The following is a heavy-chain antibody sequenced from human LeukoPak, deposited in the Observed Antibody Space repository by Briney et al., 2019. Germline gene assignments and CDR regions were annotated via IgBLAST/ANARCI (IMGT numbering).Heavy chain of an antibody. CDR3: ARSSRDYVWGSLTLDY. CDR2: IYYSGST. CDR1: GGSISSYY. Sequence: KPSETLSLTGTVSGGSISSYYWGWIRQPPGKGLEWIGYIYYSGSTNYNPSLKSRATISVDTSKNQFSLKLSSVTAADTAVYYCARSSRDYVWGSLTLDYWGQGTLVTVSS. V-gene: IGHV4-59*01. D-gene: IGHD3-16*01. J-gene: IGHJ4*02.